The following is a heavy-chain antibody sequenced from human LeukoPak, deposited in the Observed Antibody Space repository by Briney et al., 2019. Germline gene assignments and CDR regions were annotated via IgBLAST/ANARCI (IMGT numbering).Heavy chain of an antibody. V-gene: IGHV1-69*04. Sequence: GASVKVSCKASGGTFSSYAISWVRQAPGQGLEWMGRIIPILGIANYAQKFQGRVTITADKSTSTAYMELSSLRSEDTAVYYCAGPPNCSGGSCYSGIDYYGMDGWGQGTTVTVSS. J-gene: IGHJ6*02. CDR1: GGTFSSYA. CDR2: IIPILGIA. CDR3: AGPPNCSGGSCYSGIDYYGMDG. D-gene: IGHD2-15*01.